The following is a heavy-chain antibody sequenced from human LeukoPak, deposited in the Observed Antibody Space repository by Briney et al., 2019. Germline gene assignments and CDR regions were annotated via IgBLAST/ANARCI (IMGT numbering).Heavy chain of an antibody. J-gene: IGHJ4*02. D-gene: IGHD3-3*01. CDR3: ARDLKGHDFWSGYYPD. V-gene: IGHV4-34*01. Sequence: SETLSLTCAVHGGSFSGYYWSWIRQPPGKGLEWIGEINHSGSTNYNPSLKSRVTISVDTSKNQFSLKLSSVTAADTAVYYCARDLKGHDFWSGYYPDWGQGTLVTVSS. CDR1: GGSFSGYY. CDR2: INHSGST.